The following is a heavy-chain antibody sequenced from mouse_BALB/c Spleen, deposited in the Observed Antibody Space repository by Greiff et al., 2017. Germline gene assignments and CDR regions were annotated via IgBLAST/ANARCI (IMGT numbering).Heavy chain of an antibody. CDR3: ARSRRGNDFYDFDY. V-gene: IGHV1S127*01. J-gene: IGHJ2*01. Sequence: VQLQQSGPQLVRPGASVKISCKASGYSFTSYWMHWVKQRPGQGLEWIGMIDPSDSETRLNQKFKDKATLTVDNSSSTAYMQLSSPTSEDSAVYYCARSRRGNDFYDFDYWGQGTTLTVSS. CDR2: IDPSDSET. CDR1: GYSFTSYW. D-gene: IGHD1-1*01.